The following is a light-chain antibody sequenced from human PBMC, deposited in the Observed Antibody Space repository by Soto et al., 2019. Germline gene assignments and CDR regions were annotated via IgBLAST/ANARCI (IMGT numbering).Light chain of an antibody. CDR3: QQYHAYPPT. CDR2: SAS. CDR1: QSIGTY. J-gene: IGKJ1*01. V-gene: IGKV1-8*01. Sequence: AIRMTQSPPSFSASTGDRVTITCRASQSIGTYLAWYQQRPGKAPNLLIYSASILQSGVPSRFSGSGSGTDFTPTITSLQSEDFATYYCQQYHAYPPTFGQGTNVGIK.